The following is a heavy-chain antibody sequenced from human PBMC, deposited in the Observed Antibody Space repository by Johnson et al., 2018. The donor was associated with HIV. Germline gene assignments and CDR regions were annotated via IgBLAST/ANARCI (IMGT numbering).Heavy chain of an antibody. CDR2: ISYDGSNK. J-gene: IGHJ3*02. V-gene: IGHV3-30*14. CDR3: ARDALEAFQAFDI. CDR1: GFTFSSYA. Sequence: QVQLVESGGGVVQPGRSLRLSCAASGFTFSSYAMHWVRQAPGKGLEWVAVISYDGSNKYYADSVKGRFTISRENSKNTLYLQINSLRAEDTAVYYCARDALEAFQAFDIWGQGTMVTVSS. D-gene: IGHD2/OR15-2a*01.